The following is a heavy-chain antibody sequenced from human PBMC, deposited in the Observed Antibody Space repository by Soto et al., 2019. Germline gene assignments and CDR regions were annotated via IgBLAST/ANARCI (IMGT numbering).Heavy chain of an antibody. D-gene: IGHD3-22*01. CDR1: GYTFTSYY. CDR3: AVKYYYDSSGYPSMGVKNYYYGMDV. CDR2: INPSGGST. V-gene: IGHV1-46*01. Sequence: ASVKVSCKASGYTFTSYYMHWVRQAPGQGLEWMGIINPSGGSTSYAQKFQGRVTMTRDTSTSTVYMELSSLRSEDTAVYYCAVKYYYDSSGYPSMGVKNYYYGMDVWGQGTTVTVSS. J-gene: IGHJ6*02.